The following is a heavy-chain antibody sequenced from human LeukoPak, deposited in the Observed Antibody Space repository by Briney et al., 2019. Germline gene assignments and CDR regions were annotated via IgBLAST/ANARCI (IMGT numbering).Heavy chain of an antibody. J-gene: IGHJ2*01. Sequence: GMSLRLSCVSSGITFADYSMYWVRQAPGKGLEWVSGISWNSGSILYGDSVKGRFTTSRDSAKNSLYLQMNSLSAEDTALYYCARKLGDWYFDLWGRGTLVTVSS. D-gene: IGHD7-27*01. CDR2: ISWNSGSI. V-gene: IGHV3-9*01. CDR3: ARKLGDWYFDL. CDR1: GITFADYS.